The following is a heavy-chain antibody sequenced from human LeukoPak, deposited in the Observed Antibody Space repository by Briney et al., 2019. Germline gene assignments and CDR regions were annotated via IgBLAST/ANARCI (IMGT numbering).Heavy chain of an antibody. V-gene: IGHV7-4-1*02. Sequence: ASVKAFCTASGYTSTSYAMNWVRQPPGQGVEWRGWINTTTEKPTYAQGSTGRFVFSLDTSVSTAYLQISSLKAEDTAVYYCAREMLSFAAAGDHDAFDIWGQGTMVTVSS. J-gene: IGHJ3*02. D-gene: IGHD6-13*01. CDR1: GYTSTSYA. CDR2: INTTTEKP. CDR3: AREMLSFAAAGDHDAFDI.